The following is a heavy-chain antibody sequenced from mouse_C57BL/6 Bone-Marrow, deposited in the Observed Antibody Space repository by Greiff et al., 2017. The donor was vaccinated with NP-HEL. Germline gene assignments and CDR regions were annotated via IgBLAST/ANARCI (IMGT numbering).Heavy chain of an antibody. D-gene: IGHD1-1*01. CDR3: ARWGYYGSSYEAY. CDR2: IYPRSGNT. V-gene: IGHV1-81*01. CDR1: GYTFTSYG. J-gene: IGHJ3*01. Sequence: VQLQQSGAELARPGASVKLSCKASGYTFTSYGISWVKQRPGQGLEWIGEIYPRSGNTYYNEKFKGKATLTADKSSSTAYMELRSLTSEDSAVYFCARWGYYGSSYEAYWGQGTLVTVSA.